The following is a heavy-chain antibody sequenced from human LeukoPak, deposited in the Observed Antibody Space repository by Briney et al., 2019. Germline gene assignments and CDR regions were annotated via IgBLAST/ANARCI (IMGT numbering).Heavy chain of an antibody. J-gene: IGHJ4*02. CDR2: IIPIFGTA. V-gene: IGHV1-69*13. D-gene: IGHD5-18*01. CDR3: TGYSYGSYYFDY. CDR1: GGTFSSYA. Sequence: SVKVSCKASGGTFSSYAISWVRQAPGQGLEWMGGIIPIFGTANYAQKFQGRVAITADESTSTAYMELSSLRSEDTAVYYCTGYSYGSYYFDYWGQGTLVTVSS.